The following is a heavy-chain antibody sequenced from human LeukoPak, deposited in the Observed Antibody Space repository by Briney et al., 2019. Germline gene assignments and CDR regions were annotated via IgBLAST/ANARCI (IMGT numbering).Heavy chain of an antibody. Sequence: PGGSLRLSCAASGFTFSSYSMNWVRQAPGKGLEWVSSISSSSSYIYYADSVKGRFTISRDNAKNSLYLQMNSLRAEDTAVYYCARERTAQQLYFDYWGQGTLVTVSS. J-gene: IGHJ4*02. CDR3: ARERTAQQLYFDY. CDR2: ISSSSSYI. V-gene: IGHV3-21*01. CDR1: GFTFSSYS. D-gene: IGHD6-13*01.